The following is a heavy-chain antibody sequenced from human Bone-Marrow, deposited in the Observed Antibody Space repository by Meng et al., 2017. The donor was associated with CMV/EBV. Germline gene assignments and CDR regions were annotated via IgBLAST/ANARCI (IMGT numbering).Heavy chain of an antibody. CDR2: IYHSGST. J-gene: IGHJ6*01. Sequence: SETLSLTCTVSGYSISSGYYWGWIRQPPGKGLEWIGSIYHSGSTYYNPSLKSRVTISVDTSKNQFSLKLSSVTAADTDVYYCAREKYSNYYYYGLDVWGQGPTDPVPS. D-gene: IGHD4-11*01. CDR1: GYSISSGYY. V-gene: IGHV4-38-2*02. CDR3: AREKYSNYYYYGLDV.